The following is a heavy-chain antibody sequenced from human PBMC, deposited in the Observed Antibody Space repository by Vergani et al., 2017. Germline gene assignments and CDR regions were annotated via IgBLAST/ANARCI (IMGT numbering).Heavy chain of an antibody. CDR3: TTSMIVVVMTTDY. Sequence: EVQLVESGGGLVKPGGSLRLSCAASGFTFSNAWMSWVRQAPGKGLEWVGRIKSKTDGGTTDYAAPVKGRFTISRDDSNNTLYLQMNSLKTEDTAVYYCTTSMIVVVMTTDYWGQGTLVTVSS. V-gene: IGHV3-15*01. CDR2: IKSKTDGGTT. J-gene: IGHJ4*02. D-gene: IGHD3-22*01. CDR1: GFTFSNAW.